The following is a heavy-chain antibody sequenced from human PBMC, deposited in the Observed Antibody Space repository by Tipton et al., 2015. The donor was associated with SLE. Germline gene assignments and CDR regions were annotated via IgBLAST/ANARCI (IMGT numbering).Heavy chain of an antibody. Sequence: TLSLTCTVSGGSFRSHYWSWIRQPPGKGLEWIGYIYYSGSTNYNPSLKSRVTISVDTSKNQFSLKLSSVTAADTAVYYGARSAGYGSSWAHFDYWGQGTLVTVPS. D-gene: IGHD6-13*01. V-gene: IGHV4-59*11. CDR2: IYYSGST. CDR3: ARSAGYGSSWAHFDY. CDR1: GGSFRSHY. J-gene: IGHJ4*02.